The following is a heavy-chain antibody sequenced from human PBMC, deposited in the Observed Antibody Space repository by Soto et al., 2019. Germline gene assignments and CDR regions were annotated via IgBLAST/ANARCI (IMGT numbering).Heavy chain of an antibody. CDR3: ARDTPVVTFLFDY. CDR1: GFTFYTYA. Sequence: EVQLLESGGALVQPGGSLRLSCAASGFTFYTYATSWVRQAPGKGLEWVSGISDTGVSTYYADSVKGRFTISRDNSKSTLYLEMNSLRAEDTAVYYCARDTPVVTFLFDYWGQGTLVTVSS. D-gene: IGHD2-21*02. V-gene: IGHV3-23*01. CDR2: ISDTGVST. J-gene: IGHJ4*02.